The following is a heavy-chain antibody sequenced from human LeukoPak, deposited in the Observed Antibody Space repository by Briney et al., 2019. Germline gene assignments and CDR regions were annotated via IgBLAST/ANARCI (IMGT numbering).Heavy chain of an antibody. V-gene: IGHV4-34*01. CDR1: GGSFSGYY. CDR3: ARAGSDFWSGYTPFDY. J-gene: IGHJ4*02. CDR2: INHSGST. Sequence: SETLSLTCTVYGGSFSGYYWSWIRQPPGKGLEWIGEINHSGSTNYNPSLKSRVTISVDTSKNQFSLKLSSVTVADTAVYYCARAGSDFWSGYTPFDYWGQGTLVTVSS. D-gene: IGHD3-3*01.